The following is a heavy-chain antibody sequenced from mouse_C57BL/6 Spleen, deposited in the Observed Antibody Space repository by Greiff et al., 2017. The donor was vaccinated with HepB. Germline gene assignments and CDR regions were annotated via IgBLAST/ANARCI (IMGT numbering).Heavy chain of an antibody. CDR1: GYTFTSYT. Sequence: QVQLKQSGAELARPGASVKMSCKASGYTFTSYTMHWVKQRPGQGLEWIGYINPSSGYTKYNQKFKDKATLTADKSSSTAYMQLSSLTSEDSAVYYCARSKGIGSSSLITAMDYWGQGTSVTVSS. J-gene: IGHJ4*01. V-gene: IGHV1-4*01. D-gene: IGHD1-1*01. CDR2: INPSSGYT. CDR3: ARSKGIGSSSLITAMDY.